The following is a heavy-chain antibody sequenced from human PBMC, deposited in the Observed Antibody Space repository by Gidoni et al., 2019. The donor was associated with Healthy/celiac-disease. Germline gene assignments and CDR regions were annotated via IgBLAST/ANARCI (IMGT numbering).Heavy chain of an antibody. J-gene: IGHJ4*02. Sequence: QVQLQESGPGLVKPSETLSLTCTVSGGSISSYYWSWIRQPPGKGLEWIGYIYYSGSTNYNPSLKSRVTISVDTSKNQFSLKLSSVTAADTAVYYCARGERRSSAPAYWGQGTLVTVSS. CDR2: IYYSGST. D-gene: IGHD2-15*01. V-gene: IGHV4-59*08. CDR3: ARGERRSSAPAY. CDR1: GGSISSYY.